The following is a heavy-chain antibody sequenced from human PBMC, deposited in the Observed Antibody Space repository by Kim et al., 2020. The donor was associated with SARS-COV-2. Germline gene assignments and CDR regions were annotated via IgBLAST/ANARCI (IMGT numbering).Heavy chain of an antibody. CDR3: AKDLSRVTMVRGAYDY. J-gene: IGHJ4*02. Sequence: GGSLRLSCAASGFTFSSYAMSWVRQAPGKGLEWVSAISGSGGSTYYADSVKGRFTISRDNSKNTLYLQMNSLRAEDTAVYYCAKDLSRVTMVRGAYDYWGQGTLVTVSS. CDR1: GFTFSSYA. CDR2: ISGSGGST. V-gene: IGHV3-23*01. D-gene: IGHD3-10*01.